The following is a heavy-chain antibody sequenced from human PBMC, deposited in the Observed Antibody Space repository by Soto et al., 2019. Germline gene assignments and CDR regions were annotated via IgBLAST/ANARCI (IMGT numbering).Heavy chain of an antibody. CDR2: IKQDGREK. Sequence: EVQLVESGGGLVQPGGSLRLSCAASGFTFSSYWMSWVRQAPVKGLEWVGNIKQDGREKNYVELMESQFTMSRNNAENSLYLEMNSLRAEDTAVYYCARIASAGRGWDVWGQWTTVVVSS. V-gene: IGHV3-7*01. J-gene: IGHJ6*02. CDR3: ARIASAGRGWDV. CDR1: GFTFSSYW. D-gene: IGHD6-13*01.